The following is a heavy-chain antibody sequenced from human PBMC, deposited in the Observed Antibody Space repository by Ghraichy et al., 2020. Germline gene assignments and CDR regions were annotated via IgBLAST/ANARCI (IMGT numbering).Heavy chain of an antibody. Sequence: SETLSLTCTVSGDSINSDSYYWNWIRQHPGKGLEWIGYIYHNGNTYYNPSLKSRVTISVDTSKNQFSLKMTYVTAADTAIYYCARDRNDYGNGGDLDYGGQGTLVTVSS. CDR2: IYHNGNT. D-gene: IGHD4-17*01. V-gene: IGHV4-31*02. J-gene: IGHJ4*02. CDR3: ARDRNDYGNGGDLDY. CDR1: GDSINSDSYY.